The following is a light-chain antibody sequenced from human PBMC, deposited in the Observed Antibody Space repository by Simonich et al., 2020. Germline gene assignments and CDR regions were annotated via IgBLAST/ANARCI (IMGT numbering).Light chain of an antibody. V-gene: IGLV2-14*01. CDR2: DVR. Sequence: QSALTHPASVSGSPGQSIPISSTGTSSDVGGYTYVSWYQQHQGKAPKLMFYDVRKRPSGVSNRFSGSKSGNTASLTISGLQAEDEADYYCSSYTSSSTWVFGGGTKLTVL. CDR1: SSDVGGYTY. J-gene: IGLJ3*02. CDR3: SSYTSSSTWV.